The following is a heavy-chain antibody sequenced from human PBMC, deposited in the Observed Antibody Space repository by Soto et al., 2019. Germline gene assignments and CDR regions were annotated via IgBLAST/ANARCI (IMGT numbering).Heavy chain of an antibody. V-gene: IGHV1-3*01. CDR1: FTTNS. D-gene: IGHD3-10*02. CDR2: INAVNGNT. J-gene: IGHJ4*02. CDR3: TRGMFTIDY. Sequence: FTTNSMHWERQAPGQRLEWMGWINAVNGNTKYSQKFQGRVTITRDTSASTAYMELSSLRSEDTAVYYCTRGMFTIDYWGQGTLVTVS.